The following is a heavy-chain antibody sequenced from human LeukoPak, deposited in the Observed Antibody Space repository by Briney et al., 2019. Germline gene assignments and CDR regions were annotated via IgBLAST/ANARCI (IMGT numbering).Heavy chain of an antibody. D-gene: IGHD3-10*01. Sequence: PWASVRVSCTASGFTFSTYNIHWVRQAPGQGLEWMAIINPTGGSIYYSDTVKDRVTITRDNATSTVYLQLSSLRADDTAVYYCAAKQPYGTVNYYVDYWGQGTLVTVSS. J-gene: IGHJ4*02. V-gene: IGHV1-46*03. CDR3: AAKQPYGTVNYYVDY. CDR1: GFTFSTYN. CDR2: INPTGGSI.